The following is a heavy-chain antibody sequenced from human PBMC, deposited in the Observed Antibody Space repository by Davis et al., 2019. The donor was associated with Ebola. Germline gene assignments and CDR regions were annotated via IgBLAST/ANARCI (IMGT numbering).Heavy chain of an antibody. CDR2: LNSRDGTT. D-gene: IGHD2-2*01. CDR1: GYTFTSYY. CDR3: AREGYCNSPSCHSFDY. V-gene: IGHV1-46*01. J-gene: IGHJ4*02. Sequence: ASVKVSCKASGYTFTSYYVHWVRQAPGQGLEWMGVLNSRDGTTAYAQKFQGRFTLTRDTSPSTVYMELSSLRSEDTAIYYCAREGYCNSPSCHSFDYWGQGTLVAVSS.